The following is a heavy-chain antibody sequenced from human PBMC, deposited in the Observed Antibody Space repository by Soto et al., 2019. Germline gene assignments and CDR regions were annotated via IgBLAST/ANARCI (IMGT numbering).Heavy chain of an antibody. CDR1: GYTFTSYA. Sequence: QVQLVQSGAEVKKPGASVKVSCKASGYTFTSYAMHWVRQAPGQRLEWMGWINAGNGNTKYSQKFQGRVTITRDTSASTAYMEQISMRCDDTAVYYCSADQGYCSGSYYYYYYYMDVWGKGTTVTVSS. D-gene: IGHD3-10*01. CDR3: SADQGYCSGSYYYYYYYMDV. J-gene: IGHJ6*03. V-gene: IGHV1-3*01. CDR2: INAGNGNT.